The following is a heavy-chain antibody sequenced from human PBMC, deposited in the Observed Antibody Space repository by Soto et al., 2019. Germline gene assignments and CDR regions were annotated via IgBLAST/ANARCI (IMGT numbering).Heavy chain of an antibody. CDR3: AREPYGDSQYFDY. Sequence: QVHLVESGGGMVQPGTSLRLSCTASGFTFNSLSLHWVRQRPDKGLEWVAVISFDGRVTYYADFVKGRFTVSRDNSKNTIYLQVNSLRAEVTAVYYCAREPYGDSQYFDYWGQGTLVTVSS. D-gene: IGHD2-21*02. J-gene: IGHJ4*02. CDR2: ISFDGRVT. V-gene: IGHV3-30*04. CDR1: GFTFNSLS.